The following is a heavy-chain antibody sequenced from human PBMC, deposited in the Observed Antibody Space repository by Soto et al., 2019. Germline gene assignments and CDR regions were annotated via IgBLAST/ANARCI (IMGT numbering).Heavy chain of an antibody. CDR1: GYTLPELS. V-gene: IGHV1-24*01. CDR2: FDPEDGET. J-gene: IGHJ4*02. CDR3: ATVFFKERLWCGEY. D-gene: IGHD3-10*01. Sequence: ASVKVSCKVSGYTLPELSMHWVRQAPGKGLEWMGGFDPEDGETIYAQKFQGRVTMTEDTSTDTAYMELSSLRSEDTAVYYCATVFFKERLWCGEYWGQGTLVTVSS.